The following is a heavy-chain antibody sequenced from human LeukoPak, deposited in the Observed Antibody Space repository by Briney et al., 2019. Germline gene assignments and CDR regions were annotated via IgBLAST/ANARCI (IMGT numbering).Heavy chain of an antibody. CDR3: ARGRIRYSGSSHYYYYGMDV. CDR1: GYTFTGYY. CDR2: INPNSGGT. V-gene: IGHV1-2*04. Sequence: GASVKVSCKASGYTFTGYYMHWVRQAPGQGLEWMGWINPNSGGTNYAQKFQGWVTMTRDTSISTAYMELSRLRSDDTAVYYCARGRIRYSGSSHYYYYGMDVWGQGTTVTVSS. D-gene: IGHD1-26*01. J-gene: IGHJ6*02.